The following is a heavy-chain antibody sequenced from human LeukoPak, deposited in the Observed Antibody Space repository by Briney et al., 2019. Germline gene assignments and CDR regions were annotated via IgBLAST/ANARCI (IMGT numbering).Heavy chain of an antibody. Sequence: SETLSLTCALYGGSFSSYSWSWTWIRQTPEKGLEWIGEIIEKGNANYNPSLGSRVTIDLDTSKNQFSLKLTSMTAADTAMYYCARGYYPPRWYFDLWGRGTLVTVSS. CDR3: ARGYYPPRWYFDL. V-gene: IGHV4-34*01. D-gene: IGHD3-10*01. CDR2: IIEKGNA. J-gene: IGHJ2*01. CDR1: GGSFSSYS.